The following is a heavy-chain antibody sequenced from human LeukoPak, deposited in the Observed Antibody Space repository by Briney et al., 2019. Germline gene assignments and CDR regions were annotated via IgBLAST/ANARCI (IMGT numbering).Heavy chain of an antibody. Sequence: GRSLRLSCVISGFTFRSYEMNWVRQAPGKGLECIAYIDTSGTTVYYADSVKGRFTISRDNDKDSVYLQMNSLRAEDTGVYYCARERSYYDRFYYYYYGMDIWGQGTTVTVSS. V-gene: IGHV3-48*03. CDR1: GFTFRSYE. J-gene: IGHJ6*02. CDR3: ARERSYYDRFYYYYYGMDI. CDR2: IDTSGTTV. D-gene: IGHD3-10*01.